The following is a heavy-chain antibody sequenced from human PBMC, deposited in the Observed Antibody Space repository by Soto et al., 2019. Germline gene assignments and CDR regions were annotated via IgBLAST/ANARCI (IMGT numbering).Heavy chain of an antibody. V-gene: IGHV3-23*01. CDR1: GFTFSSYA. CDR2: ISGSGGST. D-gene: IGHD2-2*01. CDR3: AKALGYCSSTSSVGTKTRPIDAFDI. J-gene: IGHJ3*02. Sequence: GGSLRLSCAASGFTFSSYAMSWVRQAPGKGLEWVSAISGSGGSTYYADSVKGRFTISRDNSKNTLYLQMNSLRAEDTAVYYCAKALGYCSSTSSVGTKTRPIDAFDIWGQGTMVTVSS.